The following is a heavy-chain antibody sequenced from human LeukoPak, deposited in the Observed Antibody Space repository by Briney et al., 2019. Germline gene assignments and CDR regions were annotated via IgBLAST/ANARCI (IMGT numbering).Heavy chain of an antibody. CDR3: ARDNSVEETAWWFDP. Sequence: ASVKVSCKASGYTFTSYYMHWVRQAPGQGLEWMGIINPSGGSTGYAQKFQGRVTMTRDMSTSTDYMELSSLRSEDTAVYYCARDNSVEETAWWFDPWGQGTLVTVSS. V-gene: IGHV1-46*01. CDR2: INPSGGST. CDR1: GYTFTSYY. D-gene: IGHD4-23*01. J-gene: IGHJ5*02.